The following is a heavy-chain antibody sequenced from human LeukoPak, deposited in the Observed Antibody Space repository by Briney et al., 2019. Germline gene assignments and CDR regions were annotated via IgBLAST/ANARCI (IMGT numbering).Heavy chain of an antibody. CDR3: ARDVSYYGMDV. J-gene: IGHJ6*02. V-gene: IGHV4-59*01. CDR2: IYYSGST. Sequence: KPSETLSLTCTVSGGSISSYYWSWIRQPPGKGLEWIGYIYYSGSTNYNPSLKSRVTISVDTPKNQFSLKLSSVTAADTAVYYCARDVSYYGMDVWGQGTTVTVSS. CDR1: GGSISSYY.